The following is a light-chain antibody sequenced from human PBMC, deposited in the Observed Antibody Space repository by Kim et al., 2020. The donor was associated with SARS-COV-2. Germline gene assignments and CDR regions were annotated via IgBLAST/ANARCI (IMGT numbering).Light chain of an antibody. CDR3: QQCYSTPWT. CDR1: QRVVYGFGYKSC. J-gene: IGKJ1*01. V-gene: IGKV4-1*01. Sequence: ATINCQSSQRVVYGFGYKSCLAWYQHKSGQAPKLIVYWASTRESGIPDRFIGSGSGTDFTLTISSLQAEDVAVYYCQQCYSTPWTFGQGTKVDIK. CDR2: WAS.